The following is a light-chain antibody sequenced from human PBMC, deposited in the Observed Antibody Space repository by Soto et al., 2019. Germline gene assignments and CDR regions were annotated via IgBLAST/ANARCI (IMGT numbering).Light chain of an antibody. V-gene: IGKV1-33*01. Sequence: DIQMTQSPSSLSASVGDRVTITCQASQDISNYLNWYQQKPGTAPKLLIYHASTLESGVPSRFSGSGSGTEFTLTISSLQPDDFATYYCQQYNSYSFGQGTKVDNK. CDR3: QQYNSYS. J-gene: IGKJ1*01. CDR1: QDISNY. CDR2: HAS.